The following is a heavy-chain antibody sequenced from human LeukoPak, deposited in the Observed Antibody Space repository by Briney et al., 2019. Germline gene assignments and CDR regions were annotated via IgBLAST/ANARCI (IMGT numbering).Heavy chain of an antibody. D-gene: IGHD3-22*01. CDR3: ARDLRSNYYDSSGYP. J-gene: IGHJ5*02. Sequence: ASVKVSCKASGGTFISYAISWVRQAPGQGLEWMGRIIPILGIANYAQKFQGRVTITADKSTSTAYMELSSLRSEDTAVYYCARDLRSNYYDSSGYPWGQGTLVTVSS. CDR1: GGTFISYA. V-gene: IGHV1-69*04. CDR2: IIPILGIA.